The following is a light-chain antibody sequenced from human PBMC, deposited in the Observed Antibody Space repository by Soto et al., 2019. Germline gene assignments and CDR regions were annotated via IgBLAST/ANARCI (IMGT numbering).Light chain of an antibody. J-gene: IGLJ3*02. CDR2: DVN. CDR3: ASWDDSLFGWV. Sequence: QSALTQPRSVSGSPGQSVTLSCTGTSSDVGGYHYVSWYQHHPGKAPKIIIYDVNKRPSGVPDRFSGSKSGNTASLTISGLQTEDEADYFCASWDDSLFGWVFGGGTKLTVL. CDR1: SSDVGGYHY. V-gene: IGLV2-11*01.